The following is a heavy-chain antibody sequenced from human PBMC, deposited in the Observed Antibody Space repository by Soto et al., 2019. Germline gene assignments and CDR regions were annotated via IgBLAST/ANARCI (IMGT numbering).Heavy chain of an antibody. V-gene: IGHV4-34*01. CDR2: INHSGST. J-gene: IGHJ6*02. CDR3: ARGRSRGRYYYYYYGMDV. CDR1: GGSFRGYY. Sequence: SETLSLTCAVYGGSFRGYYWSWIRQPPGKGLEWIGEINHSGSTNYNPSLKSRVTISVDTSKNQFSLKLSSVTAADTAVYYCARGRSRGRYYYYYYGMDVWGQGTTVTVSS.